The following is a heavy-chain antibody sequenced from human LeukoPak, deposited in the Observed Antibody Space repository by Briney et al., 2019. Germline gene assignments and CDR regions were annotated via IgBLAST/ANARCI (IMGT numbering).Heavy chain of an antibody. CDR3: ARAPSVGATSYFDY. CDR1: GGSISSYY. D-gene: IGHD1-26*01. J-gene: IGHJ4*02. V-gene: IGHV4-59*01. Sequence: PPETLSLTCTVSGGSISSYYWSWIRQPPGKGLEWIGYIYYSGSTNYNPSLKSRVTISVDTSKNQFSLKLSSVTAADTAVYYCARAPSVGATSYFDYWGQGTLVTVSS. CDR2: IYYSGST.